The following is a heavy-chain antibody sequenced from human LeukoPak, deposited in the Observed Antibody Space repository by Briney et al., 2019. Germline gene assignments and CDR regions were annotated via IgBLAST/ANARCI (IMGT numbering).Heavy chain of an antibody. D-gene: IGHD4-23*01. CDR2: ISAYNGNT. J-gene: IGHJ6*02. Sequence: ASVKVSCKASGYTFTSYGISWVRQAPGQGLEWMGWISAYNGNTNYAQKLQGRVTMTTDISTSTAYMELRSLRSDDTAVYYCAREVTHHVYYGMDVWGQGTTVTVSS. CDR1: GYTFTSYG. CDR3: AREVTHHVYYGMDV. V-gene: IGHV1-18*01.